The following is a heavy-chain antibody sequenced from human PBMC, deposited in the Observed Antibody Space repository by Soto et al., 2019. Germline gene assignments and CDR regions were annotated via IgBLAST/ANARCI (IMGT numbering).Heavy chain of an antibody. CDR1: GFTFSRYW. V-gene: IGHV3-74*01. CDR2: INSDGSSI. J-gene: IGHJ4*02. D-gene: IGHD3-3*01. CDR3: ARLPVDTITSLDY. Sequence: EVQLVESGGDLVQPGGFLRLSCATSGFTFSRYWMHWVRQVPGKGLVWVSGINSDGSSISYSDSVKGRFTISRDNAKNTLYLQMISLRVEDTAVYYCARLPVDTITSLDYWGQGTLVTVSS.